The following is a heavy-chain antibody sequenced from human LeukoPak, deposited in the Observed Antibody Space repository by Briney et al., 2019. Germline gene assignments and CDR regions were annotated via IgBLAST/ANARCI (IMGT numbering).Heavy chain of an antibody. CDR2: VSYTGRT. CDR3: ARPLDNDIGGDPDTFDV. CDR1: GGPLSGHY. D-gene: IGHD2-21*01. V-gene: IGHV4-59*11. J-gene: IGHJ3*01. Sequence: SETLSLTCTVSGGPLSGHYWSWIRQPPGKRLEWIGYVSYTGRTKYNPSLQSRVTISIDTSKSQFSLKLTSVTSADTAVYSCARPLDNDIGGDPDTFDVWGQGTTVIVSS.